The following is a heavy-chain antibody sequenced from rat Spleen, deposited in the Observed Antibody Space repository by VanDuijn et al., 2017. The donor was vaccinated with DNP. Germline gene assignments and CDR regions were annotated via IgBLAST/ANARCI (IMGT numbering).Heavy chain of an antibody. CDR2: IGSPAYAP. CDR1: GFTFSDYN. CDR3: ASWSPIAPISTSNY. V-gene: IGHV5-7*01. J-gene: IGHJ2*01. Sequence: EVQLVESGGGLVQPGRSLKLSCAASGFTFSDYNMAWVRQAPKKGLEWVAYIGSPAYAPYHGDSVKGRFTISRDNAKSTLYLQMNSLRSEDTATYYCASWSPIAPISTSNYWGQGVMVTVSS. D-gene: IGHD1-2*01.